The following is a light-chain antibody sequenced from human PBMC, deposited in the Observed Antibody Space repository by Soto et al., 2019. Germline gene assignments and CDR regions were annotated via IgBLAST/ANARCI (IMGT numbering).Light chain of an antibody. CDR3: QHYKSYSEA. CDR1: QTISSW. V-gene: IGKV1-5*03. Sequence: DIQMTQSPSTLSGSVGDRVTITCRSSQTISSWLAWYQQKPGKAPKLLIYKASTLKSGVPSRFSGSVSGTEFTLTISSLQHDDFATYYGQHYKSYSEAFGQGTKVELK. J-gene: IGKJ1*01. CDR2: KAS.